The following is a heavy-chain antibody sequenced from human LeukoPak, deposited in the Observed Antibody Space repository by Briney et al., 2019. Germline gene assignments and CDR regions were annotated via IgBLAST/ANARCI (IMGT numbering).Heavy chain of an antibody. J-gene: IGHJ4*02. Sequence: PSETQSLTCTVSGDSVSTYYWSWIRQSAGKGREWIGHISTSGSTTYNPSLKSRVSMSVDTSKNHFSLKLSSPTAADTAVYYCAREATVVGATIIWGQGALVTVSS. CDR3: AREATVVGATII. D-gene: IGHD1-26*01. CDR2: ISTSGST. CDR1: GDSVSTYY. V-gene: IGHV4-4*07.